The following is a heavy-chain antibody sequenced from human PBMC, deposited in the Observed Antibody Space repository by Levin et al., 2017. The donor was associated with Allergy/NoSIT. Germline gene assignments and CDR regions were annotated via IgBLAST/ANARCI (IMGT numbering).Heavy chain of an antibody. D-gene: IGHD3-10*01. V-gene: IGHV3-7*03. CDR3: VRVKWGSGWYFDL. Sequence: GESLKISCAASGFTFNTYWLTWVRQAPGKGLEWVANIKQGGRDKSYVDSVKGRFTISRDDARTSVYLQMNSLRVGDTAVYHCVRVKWGSGWYFDLWGRGTLVTVSS. J-gene: IGHJ2*01. CDR2: IKQGGRDK. CDR1: GFTFNTYW.